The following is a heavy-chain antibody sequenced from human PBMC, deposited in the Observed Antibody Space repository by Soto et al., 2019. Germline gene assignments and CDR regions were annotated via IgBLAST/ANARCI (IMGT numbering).Heavy chain of an antibody. CDR1: GFTLSDHY. J-gene: IGHJ2*01. Sequence: PGGSLRLSCAASGFTLSDHYMDWVRQAPGKGLDWVGRTRNKANSYTTEYAASVKGRFTISRDDSKNSLYLQMSSLKTEDTAVYYCARGYCSNGVCYRYFDLWGRGTLVTVSS. D-gene: IGHD2-8*01. V-gene: IGHV3-72*01. CDR3: ARGYCSNGVCYRYFDL. CDR2: TRNKANSYTT.